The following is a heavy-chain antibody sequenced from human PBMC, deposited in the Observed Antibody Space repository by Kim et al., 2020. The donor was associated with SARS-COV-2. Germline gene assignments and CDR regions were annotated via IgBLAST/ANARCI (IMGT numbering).Heavy chain of an antibody. CDR3: ARVGDGYCSSTSCRRAFEM. CDR1: GFTFSSYS. V-gene: IGHV3-48*02. Sequence: GGSLRLSCAASGFTFSSYSLSWVRQAPGKGLEWVSYIRSSSSTMYYADSVKGRFTISRDNAKNSLYLQMNSLRDEDTAVYYCARVGDGYCSSTSCRRAFEMWGQGTKVTVSS. D-gene: IGHD2-2*01. CDR2: IRSSSSTM. J-gene: IGHJ3*02.